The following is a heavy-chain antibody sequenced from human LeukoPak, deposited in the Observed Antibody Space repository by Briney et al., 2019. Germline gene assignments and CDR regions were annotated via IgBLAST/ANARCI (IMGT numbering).Heavy chain of an antibody. D-gene: IGHD2-8*01. CDR1: GDSVSSNSAA. Sequence: SQTLSLTCAISGDSVSSNSAAWNWIRQSPSRGLEWLGRTYYRSKWYNDYAVSVKSRITINPDTSKNQFSLKLSSVTAADTAVYYCARHVLNWFDPWGQGTLVTVSS. CDR2: TYYRSKWYN. V-gene: IGHV6-1*01. CDR3: ARHVLNWFDP. J-gene: IGHJ5*02.